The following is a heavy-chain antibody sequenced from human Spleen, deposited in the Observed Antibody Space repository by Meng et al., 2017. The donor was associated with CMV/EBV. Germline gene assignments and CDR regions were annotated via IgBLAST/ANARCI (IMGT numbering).Heavy chain of an antibody. J-gene: IGHJ4*02. D-gene: IGHD3-16*01. CDR3: ARLLWPPGGSIDY. V-gene: IGHV4-39*01. CDR1: GNSINWNNYY. CDR2: LYYTGST. Sequence: TVSGNSINWNNYYWGWIRQPPGKGLEWIGSLYYTGSTYYNPSLKSRVTMSVDTSKNQFSLKLSSVTAADTAVYYCARLLWPPGGSIDYWGQGTLVTVSS.